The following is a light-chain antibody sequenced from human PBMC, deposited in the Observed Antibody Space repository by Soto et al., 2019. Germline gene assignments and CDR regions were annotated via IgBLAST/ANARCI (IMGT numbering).Light chain of an antibody. CDR2: GAS. Sequence: EIVLTQSPCTLSVTPGERATLSCRASQIILTNLAWYQQKPGQAPRLLIYGASSRATGIPDRFSGSGSGTEFTLTISRLEPEDFAVYYCQQYGSSSWTFGQGTKVDIK. J-gene: IGKJ1*01. CDR1: QIILTN. V-gene: IGKV3-20*01. CDR3: QQYGSSSWT.